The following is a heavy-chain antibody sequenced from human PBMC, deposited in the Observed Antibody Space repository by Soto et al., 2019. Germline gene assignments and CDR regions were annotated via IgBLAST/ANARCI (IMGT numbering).Heavy chain of an antibody. D-gene: IGHD3-10*01. J-gene: IGHJ4*02. CDR3: ARPKGLGWGVIRD. Sequence: QVQLQQWGAGLLKPSETLSLTCAVSGGSLSGYYWTWIRQSPGKGLEWIGEINPSGSTNYNPSLKSRVTMSADTSKNQFSLKLNSVTAADTAVYYCARPKGLGWGVIRDWGQGTLVTVSS. CDR1: GGSLSGYY. CDR2: INPSGST. V-gene: IGHV4-34*01.